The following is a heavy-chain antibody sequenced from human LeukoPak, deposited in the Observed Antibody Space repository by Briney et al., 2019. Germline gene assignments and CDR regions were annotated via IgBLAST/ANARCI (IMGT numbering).Heavy chain of an antibody. V-gene: IGHV4-34*01. CDR1: GGSFSGYY. CDR3: ARKVPMVRGAFDI. J-gene: IGHJ3*02. CDR2: INHSGST. Sequence: SETLSLTCAVYGGSFSGYYWSWIRQPPGKGLEWIGEINHSGSTNYNPSLKSRVTISVDTSKNQFSLKLSSVTAADTAVYYCARKVPMVRGAFDIWGQGTMVTVSS. D-gene: IGHD3-10*01.